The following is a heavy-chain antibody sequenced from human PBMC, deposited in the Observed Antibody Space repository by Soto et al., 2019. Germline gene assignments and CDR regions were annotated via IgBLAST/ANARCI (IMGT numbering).Heavy chain of an antibody. V-gene: IGHV5-51*01. CDR1: GYSFTSDW. J-gene: IGHJ6*02. CDR2: IYPGDSDT. D-gene: IGHD1-7*01. Sequence: GESLKISCKGSGYSFTSDWIGWVLQMPGKGQKWMGIIYPGDSDTRYSPSFQGQVTISADKSISTAYLQWSSLKASDTAMYYCARIVGEYGTTSPELYGMDVWGQGTTVTVSS. CDR3: ARIVGEYGTTSPELYGMDV.